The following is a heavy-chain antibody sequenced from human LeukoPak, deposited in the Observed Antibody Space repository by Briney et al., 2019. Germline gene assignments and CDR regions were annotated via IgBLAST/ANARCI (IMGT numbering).Heavy chain of an antibody. D-gene: IGHD2-2*01. Sequence: SETLSLTCAVYGGSFSGYYWSWIRQPPGKGLEWIGEINHSGSTNYNPSLKSRVTISVDTSKNQFSLKLSSVTAADTAVYYCARASYQLPPYYYYYMDVWGKGTTVTVSS. V-gene: IGHV4-34*01. J-gene: IGHJ6*03. CDR1: GGSFSGYY. CDR3: ARASYQLPPYYYYYMDV. CDR2: INHSGST.